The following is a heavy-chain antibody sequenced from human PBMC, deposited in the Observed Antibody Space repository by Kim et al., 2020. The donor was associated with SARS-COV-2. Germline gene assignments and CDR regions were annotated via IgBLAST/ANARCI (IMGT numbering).Heavy chain of an antibody. V-gene: IGHV4-59*01. CDR3: ARISIAAAGAGWFDP. J-gene: IGHJ5*02. CDR2: INYSGST. Sequence: SETLSLTCTVSGGSISSYYWSWIRQPPGKGLEWIGYINYSGSTNYNPSLKSRVTISVDTSKNKFSLKLSSVTAADTAVYYCARISIAAAGAGWFDPWGQGTLVTVAS. D-gene: IGHD6-13*01. CDR1: GGSISSYY.